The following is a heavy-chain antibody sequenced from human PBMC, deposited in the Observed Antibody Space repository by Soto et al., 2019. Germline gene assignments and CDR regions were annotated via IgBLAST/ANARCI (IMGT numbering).Heavy chain of an antibody. Sequence: QLQLQESGPGLVKPSETLSLTCTVYGDSITSSSHYWGWIRQPPGKGLECIANISYDGKTYYNPSRKSLIAMSLDTSNNQFSLGLNSVPAADTAVYYCARSSSEPRVFMYPFDSWGQGTLVTVSS. V-gene: IGHV4-39*01. J-gene: IGHJ4*02. CDR1: GDSITSSSHY. CDR3: ARSSSEPRVFMYPFDS. CDR2: ISYDGKT. D-gene: IGHD3-22*01.